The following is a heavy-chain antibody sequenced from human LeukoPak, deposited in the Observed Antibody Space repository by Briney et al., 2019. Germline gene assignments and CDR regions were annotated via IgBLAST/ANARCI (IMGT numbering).Heavy chain of an antibody. D-gene: IGHD3-10*01. CDR1: GYSFTSYG. V-gene: IGHV1-18*01. Sequence: ASVKVSCKASGYSFTSYGFSWVRQAPGQGPEWMGWVNAYNVSRNYAQQFQGRVTLTTDTSTSTAYMELRSLRPDDTAVYYCAREVNYWFDPWGQGTLVTVSA. CDR2: VNAYNVSR. CDR3: AREVNYWFDP. J-gene: IGHJ5*02.